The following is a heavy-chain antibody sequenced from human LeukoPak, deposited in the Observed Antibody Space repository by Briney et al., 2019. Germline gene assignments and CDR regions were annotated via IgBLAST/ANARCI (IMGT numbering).Heavy chain of an antibody. CDR1: GDSVSSGSYY. CDR2: MSPSGTT. CDR3: ARGRDDRGGTFDY. V-gene: IGHV4-61*01. D-gene: IGHD3-22*01. Sequence: PSETLSLTCTVSGDSVSSGSYYLSWIRQPPGKGLDWIAYMSPSGTTNYNPSLKSRVTTSVDTSRTQFSLRLSSVTAADTAVYYCARGRDDRGGTFDYWGQGTLVAVSS. J-gene: IGHJ4*02.